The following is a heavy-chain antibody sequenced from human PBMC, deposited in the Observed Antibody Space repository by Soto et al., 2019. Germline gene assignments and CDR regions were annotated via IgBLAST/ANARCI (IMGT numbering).Heavy chain of an antibody. V-gene: IGHV3-23*01. Sequence: VQLLESGGGLVQPVGSLRLSCAASGFTFSSDAMSWVRQAPGKGLEWVSAISGSGGSTYYADSVKGRFTISRDNSKNTLYLQMNSLRAEDTAVYYCAKGSLIVVVPAATDWYFDLLGRGSLVTVSS. CDR1: GFTFSSDA. J-gene: IGHJ2*01. CDR2: ISGSGGST. D-gene: IGHD2-2*01. CDR3: AKGSLIVVVPAATDWYFDL.